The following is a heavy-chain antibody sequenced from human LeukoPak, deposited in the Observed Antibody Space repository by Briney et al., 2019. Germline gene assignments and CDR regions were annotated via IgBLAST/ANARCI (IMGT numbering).Heavy chain of an antibody. J-gene: IGHJ4*02. CDR1: GGSFSAYY. CDR2: INHSGST. D-gene: IGHD6-19*01. V-gene: IGHV4-34*01. Sequence: SETLSLTCAVFGGSFSAYYWSWIRQSPGKGLEWIGEINHSGSTNYNPSLKSRVTISVDTSKNQFSLKLSSVTAADTAVYYCAQQYSSGWYPYWGQGTLVTVSS. CDR3: AQQYSSGWYPY.